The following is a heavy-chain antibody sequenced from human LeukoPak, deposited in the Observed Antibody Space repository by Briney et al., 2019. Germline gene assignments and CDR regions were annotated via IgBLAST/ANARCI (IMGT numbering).Heavy chain of an antibody. D-gene: IGHD4-17*01. CDR3: ARDHGDYSGKDY. J-gene: IGHJ4*02. CDR1: GFTFSSHE. Sequence: GGSLRLSCAASGFTFSSHEMNWVRQAPGKGLEWVSYISSSGSTIYYADSVKGRFTISRDNAKNSLYLQMNSLRAEDTAVYFCARDHGDYSGKDYWGQGTLVTVSS. V-gene: IGHV3-48*03. CDR2: ISSSGSTI.